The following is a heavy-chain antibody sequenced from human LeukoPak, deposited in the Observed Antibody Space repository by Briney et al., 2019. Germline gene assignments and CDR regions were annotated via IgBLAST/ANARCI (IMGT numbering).Heavy chain of an antibody. CDR1: GITLNNYG. V-gene: IGHV3-23*01. D-gene: IGHD6-13*01. J-gene: IGHJ4*02. CDR3: AKDMGIAAAGRSFDY. CDR2: ISGSGGST. Sequence: PGGSLRLSCAVSGITLNNYGMTWVRQAPGKGLEWVSAISGSGGSTYYADSVKGRFTISRDNAKNSLYLQMNSLRAEDTALYYCAKDMGIAAAGRSFDYWGQGTLVTVSS.